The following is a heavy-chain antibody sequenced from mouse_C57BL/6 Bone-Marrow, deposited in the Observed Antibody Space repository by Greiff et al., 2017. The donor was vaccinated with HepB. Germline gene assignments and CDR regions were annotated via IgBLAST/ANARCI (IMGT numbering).Heavy chain of an antibody. D-gene: IGHD1-1*01. V-gene: IGHV14-3*01. CDR2: IDPANGNT. CDR3: AKFAFITTADWYFDV. J-gene: IGHJ1*03. Sequence: VQLQQSVAELVRPGASVKLSCTASGFTIKNTYMHWVKQRPEQGLEWIGRIDPANGNTKYAPKFQGKATITADKSSNTAYLQLSSLTSEDTAIYYCAKFAFITTADWYFDVWGTGTTVTVSS. CDR1: GFTIKNTY.